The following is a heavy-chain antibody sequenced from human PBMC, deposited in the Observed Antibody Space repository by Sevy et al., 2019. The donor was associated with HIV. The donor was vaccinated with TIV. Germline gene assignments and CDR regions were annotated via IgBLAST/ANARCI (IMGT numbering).Heavy chain of an antibody. CDR3: ARRNDFAI. CDR2: VYYTGGT. CDR1: GGSINSDH. Sequence: SETLFLTCTVSGGSINSDHWNWIRQPPGKGLEWIGYVYYTGGTNYNPSLKNRVTISVDRTKNRFSLKLTSVTAADTAVYYCARRNDFAIWGQGTMVTVSS. V-gene: IGHV4-59*08. J-gene: IGHJ3*02.